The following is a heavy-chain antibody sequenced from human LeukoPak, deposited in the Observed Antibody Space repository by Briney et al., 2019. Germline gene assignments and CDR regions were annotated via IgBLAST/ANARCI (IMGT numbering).Heavy chain of an antibody. J-gene: IGHJ4*02. Sequence: ASVKVSCKASGYTFTGYYMRWVRQAPGQGLEWMGWINPNSGGTNYAQKFQGRVTMTRDTSISTAYMELSRLRSDDTAVYYCAREYILTAYYGDYWGQGTLVTVSS. CDR1: GYTFTGYY. D-gene: IGHD3-9*01. V-gene: IGHV1-2*02. CDR2: INPNSGGT. CDR3: AREYILTAYYGDY.